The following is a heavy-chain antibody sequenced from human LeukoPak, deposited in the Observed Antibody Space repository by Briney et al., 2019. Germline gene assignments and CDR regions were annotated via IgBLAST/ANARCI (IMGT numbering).Heavy chain of an antibody. CDR1: GGSFSTYY. CDR3: AKSNGYGLVDI. V-gene: IGHV4-34*01. D-gene: IGHD3-10*01. Sequence: SETLSLTCAVYGGSFSTYYWNWIRQSPGKGLEWLGEINHTGTTNYNPSLKSRGTLSVDTSKNQFSLKLKSVTAADTAVYYCAKSNGYGLVDIWGQGTMVTVSS. J-gene: IGHJ3*02. CDR2: INHTGTT.